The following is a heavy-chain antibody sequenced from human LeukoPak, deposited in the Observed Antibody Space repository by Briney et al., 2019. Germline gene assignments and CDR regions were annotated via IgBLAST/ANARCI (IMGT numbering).Heavy chain of an antibody. CDR3: ARESGQWPVYRYYMDV. V-gene: IGHV4-39*02. Sequence: SETLSLTCTVSGGSISSSSYYWGWIRQPPGKGLEWIGSIYYSGSTYYNPSLKSRVTISVDTSKNRFSLKLSSVTAADTAVYYCARESGQWPVYRYYMDVWGKGTTVTVPS. CDR1: GGSISSSSYY. D-gene: IGHD6-19*01. J-gene: IGHJ6*03. CDR2: IYYSGST.